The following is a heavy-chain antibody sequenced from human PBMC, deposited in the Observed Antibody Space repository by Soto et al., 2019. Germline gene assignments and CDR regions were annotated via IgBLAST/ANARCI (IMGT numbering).Heavy chain of an antibody. D-gene: IGHD5-18*01. Sequence: GGSLRLSCAASGFTFSSYWMSWVRQAPGKGLEWVANIRQDGGEKYYVDSVKGRFTISRDNAKNSMYLQMNSLRAEDTDVYYCARERGGARAYSYGARWGQGTLVTVSS. V-gene: IGHV3-7*01. CDR3: ARERGGARAYSYGAR. J-gene: IGHJ4*02. CDR1: GFTFSSYW. CDR2: IRQDGGEK.